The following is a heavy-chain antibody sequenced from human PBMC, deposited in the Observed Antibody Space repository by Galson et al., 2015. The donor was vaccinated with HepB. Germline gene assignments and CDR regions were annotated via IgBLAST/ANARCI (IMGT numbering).Heavy chain of an antibody. Sequence: QSGAEVKKPGESLRITCKGSGYSFTSYWINWVRQMPGKGLELMGRIDPSDSYTKYSPSFQGHVTISADKSINTAYLQWSSLKASDTAMYYCARSPKYNYGQTLGYWGQGTLVTVSS. D-gene: IGHD5-18*01. J-gene: IGHJ4*02. CDR3: ARSPKYNYGQTLGY. V-gene: IGHV5-10-1*01. CDR2: IDPSDSYT. CDR1: GYSFTSYW.